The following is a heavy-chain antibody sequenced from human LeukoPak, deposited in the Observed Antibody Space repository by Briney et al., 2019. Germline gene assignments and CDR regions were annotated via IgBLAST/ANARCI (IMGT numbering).Heavy chain of an antibody. CDR1: GFTFSSYA. Sequence: GGSLRLSCAASGFTFSSYAMSWVRQAPGKGLEWVSAISGSGGSTYYADSVKGRFTISRDNSKNTLYLQMNSLRAEDTAVYYCARYYYGSGSYYYFDYWGQGTLVTVSS. D-gene: IGHD3-10*01. J-gene: IGHJ4*02. CDR3: ARYYYGSGSYYYFDY. V-gene: IGHV3-23*01. CDR2: ISGSGGST.